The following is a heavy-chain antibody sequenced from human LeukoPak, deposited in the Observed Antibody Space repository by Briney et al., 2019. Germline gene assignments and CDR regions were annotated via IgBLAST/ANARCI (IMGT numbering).Heavy chain of an antibody. Sequence: PGGSLRLSCAASGFTFSSYWMSWVRQAPGKGLEWVANIKQDGSEKYYVDSVKGRFTISRDNAKNSLYLQMNSLRAEDTAVYYCARDSLVYSYGYEGVDYWGQGTLVTVSS. CDR3: ARDSLVYSYGYEGVDY. V-gene: IGHV3-7*01. D-gene: IGHD5-18*01. J-gene: IGHJ4*02. CDR1: GFTFSSYW. CDR2: IKQDGSEK.